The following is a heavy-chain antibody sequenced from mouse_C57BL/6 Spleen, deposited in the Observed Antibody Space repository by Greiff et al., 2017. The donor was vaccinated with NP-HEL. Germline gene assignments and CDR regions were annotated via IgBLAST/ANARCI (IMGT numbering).Heavy chain of an antibody. J-gene: IGHJ2*01. CDR3: ASQAGSSVDY. CDR2: IHPNSGST. Sequence: QVQLKQPGAELVKPGASVKLSCKASGYTFTSYWMHWVKQRPGQGLEWIGMIHPNSGSTNYNEKFKSKATLTVDKSSSTAYMQLSSLTSEDSAVYYCASQAGSSVDYWGQGTTLTVSS. V-gene: IGHV1-64*01. CDR1: GYTFTSYW. D-gene: IGHD1-1*01.